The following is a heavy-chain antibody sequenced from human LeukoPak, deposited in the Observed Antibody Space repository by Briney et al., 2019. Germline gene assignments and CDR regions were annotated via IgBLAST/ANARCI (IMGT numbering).Heavy chain of an antibody. CDR3: AKGLDSSGWGKYYFDY. J-gene: IGHJ4*02. CDR1: GFTFSSYA. D-gene: IGHD6-19*01. V-gene: IGHV3-30-3*01. Sequence: GGSLRLSCAASGFTFSSYAMHWVRQAPGKGLEWVAVISYDGSNKYYADSVKGRFTISRDNSKNTLYLQMNSLRAEDTAVYYCAKGLDSSGWGKYYFDYWGQGTLVTVSS. CDR2: ISYDGSNK.